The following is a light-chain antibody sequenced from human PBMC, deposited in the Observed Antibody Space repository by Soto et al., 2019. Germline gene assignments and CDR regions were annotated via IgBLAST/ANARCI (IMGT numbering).Light chain of an antibody. CDR2: DAS. CDR1: QDISNY. V-gene: IGKV1-33*01. CDR3: QQYDNLPLT. Sequence: DIQMTQSPSSLSASVGDRVTITCQASQDISNYLNWYQQKPGKAPKLLMYDASKMEAGVPSRFSGTGSGTDFTCTISSLQPEDIATYYCQQYDNLPLTFGPGTKVDIK. J-gene: IGKJ3*01.